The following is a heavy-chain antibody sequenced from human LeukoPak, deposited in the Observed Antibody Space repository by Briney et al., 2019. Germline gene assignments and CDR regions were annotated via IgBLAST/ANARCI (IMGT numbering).Heavy chain of an antibody. D-gene: IGHD3-16*01. CDR1: GGSISSSSYY. J-gene: IGHJ4*02. V-gene: IGHV4-39*01. CDR3: ARLMRSDFDY. Sequence: SETLSLTCTVSGGSISSSSYYWGWIRQPPGEGLDWIGIIYYSGSTYYNPSLKSRVTISVDTSKNQLSLKLSSVTAADTAVYYCARLMRSDFDYWGQGTLVTVSS. CDR2: IYYSGST.